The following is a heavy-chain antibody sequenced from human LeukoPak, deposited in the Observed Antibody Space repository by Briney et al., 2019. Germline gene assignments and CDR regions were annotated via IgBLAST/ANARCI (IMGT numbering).Heavy chain of an antibody. Sequence: PGGSLRLSCAASGFTFSSYRMSWVRQAPGKGLEWVANIKQDGSEKYYVDSVKGRFTISRDNAKNSLYLQMNSLRAEDTAVYYCVKITMVRGYFDYWGQGTLVTVSS. CDR3: VKITMVRGYFDY. D-gene: IGHD3-10*01. J-gene: IGHJ4*02. CDR1: GFTFSSYR. V-gene: IGHV3-7*01. CDR2: IKQDGSEK.